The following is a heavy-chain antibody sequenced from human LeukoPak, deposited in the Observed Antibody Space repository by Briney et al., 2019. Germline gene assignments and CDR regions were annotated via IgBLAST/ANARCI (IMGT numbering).Heavy chain of an antibody. CDR2: IIHIFGTA. CDR1: GGTFSSYA. J-gene: IGHJ4*02. CDR3: ARGVEMATTTGFDY. V-gene: IGHV1-69*13. D-gene: IGHD5-24*01. Sequence: SVTVSCQPSGGTFSSYAISWVRQAPGKGVEWMGGIIHIFGTANYAQKFQGRVTITPDEVTSTAYMELSSLRSEYTAVYYFARGVEMATTTGFDYWGQGTLVTVSS.